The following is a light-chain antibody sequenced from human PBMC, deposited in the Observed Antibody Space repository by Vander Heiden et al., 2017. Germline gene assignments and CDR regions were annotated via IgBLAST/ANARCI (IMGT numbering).Light chain of an antibody. CDR2: KDS. J-gene: IGLJ2*01. CDR1: VLGKKY. V-gene: IGLV3-27*01. CDR3: YSAADNTVV. Sequence: YELTQQSSVSVSPGQTARISCSGDVLGKKYARWFQQKPGQAPVLVIYKDSERPSGIPERFSGSRSGTTVTLTISGAQVEDEADYYCYSAADNTVVFGGGTKLTVL.